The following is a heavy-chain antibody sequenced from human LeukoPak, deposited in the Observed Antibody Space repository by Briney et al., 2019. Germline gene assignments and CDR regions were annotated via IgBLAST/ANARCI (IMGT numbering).Heavy chain of an antibody. V-gene: IGHV3-9*01. CDR2: ASWNSGNI. CDR3: TKSPRWAAAPDY. J-gene: IGHJ4*02. CDR1: GFTFADYA. Sequence: PGGSLRLSCAASGFTFADYAMQWVRQAPGKGLEWVSGASWNSGNIGYAESVKGRFTIPRDNAKNSLYLQMNSLRAEDTALYYCTKSPRWAAAPDYWGRGTLVTVSS. D-gene: IGHD6-13*01.